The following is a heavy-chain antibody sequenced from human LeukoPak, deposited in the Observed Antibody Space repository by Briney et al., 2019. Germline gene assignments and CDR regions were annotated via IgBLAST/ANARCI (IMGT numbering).Heavy chain of an antibody. CDR3: ARRRYCSSTSCSSYFDY. CDR1: GGSFSGYY. V-gene: IGHV4-34*01. CDR2: INHSGST. J-gene: IGHJ4*02. D-gene: IGHD2-2*01. Sequence: SETLSLTCAVYGGSFSGYYWNWIRQPPGKGLEWIGEINHSGSTNYNPSLKSRVTISVDTSKNQFSLKLSSVTAADTAVYYCARRRYCSSTSCSSYFDYWGQGTLVTVSS.